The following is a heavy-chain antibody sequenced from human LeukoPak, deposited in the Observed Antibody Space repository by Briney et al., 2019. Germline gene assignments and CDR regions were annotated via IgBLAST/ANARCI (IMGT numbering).Heavy chain of an antibody. V-gene: IGHV3-30-3*01. J-gene: IGHJ4*02. CDR1: GFSFSSYA. CDR3: ARVPIVGGIDY. CDR2: ISYDGNNK. Sequence: XXRLSCAASGFSFSSYALHWVRQXPGQGLQWVASISYDGNNKYYADSVRGRFTISRDSAKNSLYLQMNSLRDEDTAVYYCARVPIVGGIDYWGQGTLVTVSS. D-gene: IGHD1-26*01.